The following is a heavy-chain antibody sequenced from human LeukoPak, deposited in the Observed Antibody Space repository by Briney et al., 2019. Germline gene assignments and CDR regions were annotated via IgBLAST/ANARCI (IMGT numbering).Heavy chain of an antibody. V-gene: IGHV1-8*03. CDR1: GYTLTAYY. CDR3: ARMCSGGSCYSEMYY. J-gene: IGHJ4*02. Sequence: ASVKVSCKASGYTLTAYYLHWVRQAPGQGLEWIGRINPNSGNTGYAQKFQGRVTITRNTSISTAYMELSSLRSEDTAVYYCARMCSGGSCYSEMYYWGQGTLVTVSS. D-gene: IGHD2-15*01. CDR2: INPNSGNT.